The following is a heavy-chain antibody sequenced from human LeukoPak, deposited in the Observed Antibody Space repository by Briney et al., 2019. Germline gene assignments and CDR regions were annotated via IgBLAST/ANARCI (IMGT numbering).Heavy chain of an antibody. Sequence: SETLSLTCAVYGGSFSGYYWSWIRQPPGKGLEWIGEINHSGSTNYNPSLKSRVTTSVDTSKNQFSLKVSSVTAADTAVYYCARVDIGSGSYYRYYYYMDVWGKGTTVTVSS. V-gene: IGHV4-34*01. J-gene: IGHJ6*03. D-gene: IGHD3-10*01. CDR3: ARVDIGSGSYYRYYYYMDV. CDR1: GGSFSGYY. CDR2: INHSGST.